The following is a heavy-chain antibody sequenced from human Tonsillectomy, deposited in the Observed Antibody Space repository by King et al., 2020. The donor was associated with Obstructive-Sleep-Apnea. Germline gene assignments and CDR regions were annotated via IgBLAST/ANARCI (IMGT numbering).Heavy chain of an antibody. D-gene: IGHD1-20*01. CDR1: GFSLSRSGMC. Sequence: VTLKESGPALVKSTQTLTLTCTFSGFSLSRSGMCVSWLRQPPGKALEWLARVDWDDDKYYSTSLKTRLTISKDTSKNQVVLTMTNMDPLDTATYYCARTTRIIGPTGNYYPMDVWGQGTTVTVSS. V-gene: IGHV2-70*11. J-gene: IGHJ6*02. CDR2: VDWDDDK. CDR3: ARTTRIIGPTGNYYPMDV.